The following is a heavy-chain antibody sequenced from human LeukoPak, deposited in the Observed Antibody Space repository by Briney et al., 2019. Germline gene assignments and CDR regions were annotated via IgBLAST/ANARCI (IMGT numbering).Heavy chain of an antibody. CDR1: GGSISSGHSS. V-gene: IGHV4-30-2*06. Sequence: SETLSLTCAVSGGSISSGHSSWNWFRQSPGKGLEWIGYIYHSGSTYYNPSLKSRVAISVDRSKNQFSLKLRSVSAADTALYYCARGGTAFDIWGQGTMVTVSS. J-gene: IGHJ3*02. CDR2: IYHSGST. CDR3: ARGGTAFDI. D-gene: IGHD1-26*01.